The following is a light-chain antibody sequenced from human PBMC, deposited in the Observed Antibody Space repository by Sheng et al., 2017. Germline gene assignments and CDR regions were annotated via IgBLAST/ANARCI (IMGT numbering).Light chain of an antibody. CDR1: QSVSSY. Sequence: EIVLTQSPGTLSLSPGDRATLSCRASQSVSSYLAWYQQKPGQAPRLLIYDASNRATGIPARFSGSGSGTDFTLTISSLQSEDFAVYYCQHYDKWPLPFGGGTKVEIK. V-gene: IGKV3-11*01. CDR2: DAS. CDR3: QHYDKWPLP. J-gene: IGKJ4*01.